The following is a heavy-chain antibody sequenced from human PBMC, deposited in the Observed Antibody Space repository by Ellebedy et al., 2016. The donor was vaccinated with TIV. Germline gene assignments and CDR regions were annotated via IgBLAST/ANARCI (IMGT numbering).Heavy chain of an antibody. J-gene: IGHJ4*02. D-gene: IGHD2-8*02. Sequence: GESLKISCAASGLIFSDYVMAWVRQVPGKGLEWVSAMAEYDGRTFYADSVRGRFTISRDNSANILFLHMHSLRAEDTAIYYCTKRAENWWFFDYWGQGARVTVSS. CDR2: MAEYDGRT. V-gene: IGHV3-23*01. CDR3: TKRAENWWFFDY. CDR1: GLIFSDYV.